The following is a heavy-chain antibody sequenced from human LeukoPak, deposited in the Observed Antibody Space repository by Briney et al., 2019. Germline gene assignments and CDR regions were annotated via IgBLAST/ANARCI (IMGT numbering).Heavy chain of an antibody. CDR1: GFTFSSYA. J-gene: IGHJ5*02. V-gene: IGHV3-30*04. CDR3: ARAGVYYDFWRSGNWFDP. Sequence: GGSLRLSCAASGFTFSSYAMPWVRQAPGKGLEWVAVISYDGSNKYYADSVKGRFTISRDNSKNTLYLQMNSLRAEDTAVYYCARAGVYYDFWRSGNWFDPWGQGTLVTVSS. CDR2: ISYDGSNK. D-gene: IGHD3-3*01.